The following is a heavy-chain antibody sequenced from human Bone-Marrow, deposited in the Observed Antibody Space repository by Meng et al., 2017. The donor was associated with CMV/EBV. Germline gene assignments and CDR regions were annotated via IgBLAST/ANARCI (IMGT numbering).Heavy chain of an antibody. D-gene: IGHD3/OR15-3a*01. V-gene: IGHV3-48*04. CDR2: VSSGGSIM. CDR3: ARDPIWLLDLDY. J-gene: IGHJ4*02. CDR1: GFTFGSYD. Sequence: GESLKISCAASGFTFGSYDMNWVRQAPGKGLGWVSYVSSGGSIMTYADSLKGRFTISRDNAKNSLYLQMDSLRVEDTAVYYCARDPIWLLDLDYWGQGTLFTVSS.